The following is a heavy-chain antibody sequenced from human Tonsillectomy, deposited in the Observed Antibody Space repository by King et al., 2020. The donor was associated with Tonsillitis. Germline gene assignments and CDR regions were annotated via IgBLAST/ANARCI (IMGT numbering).Heavy chain of an antibody. CDR1: GFTFSSCA. J-gene: IGHJ4*02. CDR3: AKCRVVGSGWCNYFDY. CDR2: IRGSGGGA. D-gene: IGHD2-8*02. V-gene: IGHV3-23*04. Sequence: VQLVESGGGLVQPGGSLILSCAASGFTFSSCAMSWVRQAPGKGLEWVSAIRGSGGGAHYADSVKGRFTISRDNSNNTLYLQMNSLRAEDTAVYYCAKCRVVGSGWCNYFDYWGQGILVTVSS.